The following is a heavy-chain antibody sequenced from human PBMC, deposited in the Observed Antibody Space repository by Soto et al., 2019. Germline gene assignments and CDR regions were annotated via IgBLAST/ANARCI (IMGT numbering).Heavy chain of an antibody. Sequence: PGTSLSINCVEPGINISRFGMHLVRHAPGKGLEWVATVWSEGTIQNYADSVKGRFTISRDNSKNTLYLQMSTLRAEDTAVYYSARSSPTWESFFEYSRMDVWGQGTTVTFYS. D-gene: IGHD1-26*01. CDR1: GINISRFG. J-gene: IGHJ6*02. CDR3: ARSSPTWESFFEYSRMDV. CDR2: VWSEGTIQ. V-gene: IGHV3-33*01.